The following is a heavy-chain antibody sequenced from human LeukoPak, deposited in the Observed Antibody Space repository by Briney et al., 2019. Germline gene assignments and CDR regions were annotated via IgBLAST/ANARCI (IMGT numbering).Heavy chain of an antibody. V-gene: IGHV4-34*01. Sequence: PSEALSLTCAVYGESFIGHYWGWSRQPPGKGLGWIGEINRSGSTNYNPSLKSRVTISVDTTKNQFSLKLSSVTAADTAVYYCARGVVATSFYFHYWGQGTLVTVSS. CDR3: ARGVVATSFYFHY. D-gene: IGHD5-12*01. J-gene: IGHJ4*02. CDR2: INRSGST. CDR1: GESFIGHY.